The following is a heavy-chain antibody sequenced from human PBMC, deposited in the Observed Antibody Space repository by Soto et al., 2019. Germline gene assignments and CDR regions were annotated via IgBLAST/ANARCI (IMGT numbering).Heavy chain of an antibody. V-gene: IGHV3-30*03. CDR2: ISYEGSIQ. CDR1: GFTFSTYG. Sequence: VQLVESGGGVVQPGRSGRLSCEGSGFTFSTYGMHWVRQAPGKGLEWVAVISYEGSIQFYADSVKDRFTISRDNSKNTVYLQMNSLRPDDTAVYYCARTKVTFGGVIVPIDYWGQGSLVTVSS. J-gene: IGHJ4*02. CDR3: ARTKVTFGGVIVPIDY. D-gene: IGHD3-16*02.